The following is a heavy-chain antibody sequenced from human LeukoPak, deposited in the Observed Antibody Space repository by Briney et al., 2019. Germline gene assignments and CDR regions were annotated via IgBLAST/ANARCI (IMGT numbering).Heavy chain of an antibody. CDR1: GYTFTSYD. V-gene: IGHV1-69*13. Sequence: SVKVSCKASGYTFTSYDINWVRQAPGQGLEWMGGIIPIFGTANYAQKFQGRVTITADESTSTAYMELSSLRSEDTAVYCCARGGTMIVVVSRSYYYYGMDVWGQGTTVTVSS. CDR3: ARGGTMIVVVSRSYYYYGMDV. D-gene: IGHD3-22*01. J-gene: IGHJ6*02. CDR2: IIPIFGTA.